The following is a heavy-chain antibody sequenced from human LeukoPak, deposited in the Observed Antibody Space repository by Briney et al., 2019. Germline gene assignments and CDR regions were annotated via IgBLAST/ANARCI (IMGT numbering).Heavy chain of an antibody. CDR1: GFTFSSYA. V-gene: IGHV3-48*04. CDR3: AREAVVVPAASAYMDV. CDR2: ISSSSSTI. D-gene: IGHD2-2*01. Sequence: GGSLRLSCAASGFTFSSYAMSWVRQAPGKGLEWVSYISSSSSTIYYADSVKGRFTISRDNAKNSLYLQMNSLRAEDTAVYYCAREAVVVPAASAYMDVWGKGTTVTVSS. J-gene: IGHJ6*03.